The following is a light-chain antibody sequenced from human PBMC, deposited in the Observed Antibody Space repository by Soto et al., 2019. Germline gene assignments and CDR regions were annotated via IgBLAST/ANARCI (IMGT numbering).Light chain of an antibody. Sequence: EIVLPQSHATLSLSPGERATLSCSASQSVSSYLAWYQQKPGQAPRLLIYDASNRATGIPDRFNGSGSGTDFTLTISRLEPEDFAVYYCQQYGSSGTFAQGTKVAIK. CDR2: DAS. J-gene: IGKJ1*01. CDR3: QQYGSSGT. V-gene: IGKV3-20*01. CDR1: QSVSSY.